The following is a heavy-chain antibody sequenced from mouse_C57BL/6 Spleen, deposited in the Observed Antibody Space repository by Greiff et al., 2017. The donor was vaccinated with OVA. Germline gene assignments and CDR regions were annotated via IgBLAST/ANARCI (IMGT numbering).Heavy chain of an antibody. V-gene: IGHV1-81*01. Sequence: QVQLQQSGAELARPGASVKLSCKASGYTFTSYGISWVKQRTGQGLEWIGEIYPRSGNTYYNEKFKGKATLTADKSSSTAYMELRSLTSEDSAVYFCASGGSSNAWFAYWGQGTLVTVSA. D-gene: IGHD1-1*01. CDR2: IYPRSGNT. J-gene: IGHJ3*01. CDR3: ASGGSSNAWFAY. CDR1: GYTFTSYG.